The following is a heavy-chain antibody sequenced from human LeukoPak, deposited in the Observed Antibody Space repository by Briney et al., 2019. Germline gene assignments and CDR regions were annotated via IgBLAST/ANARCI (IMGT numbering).Heavy chain of an antibody. CDR3: ARERDIVVVTATGNWFDP. Sequence: ASVKVSCKASGYTFTSYGISWVRQAPGQGLEWMGWISAYNGNTNYAQKFQGRVTITADKSTSTAYMELSSLRSEDTAVYYCARERDIVVVTATGNWFDPWGQGTLVTVSS. CDR1: GYTFTSYG. CDR2: ISAYNGNT. J-gene: IGHJ5*02. V-gene: IGHV1-18*04. D-gene: IGHD2-21*02.